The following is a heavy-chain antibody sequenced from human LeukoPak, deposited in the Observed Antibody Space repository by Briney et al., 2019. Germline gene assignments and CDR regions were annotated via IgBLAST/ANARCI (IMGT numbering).Heavy chain of an antibody. CDR3: AKGSRQFSRDKAGPIDY. Sequence: PGGSLRLSCAGSGFTFSSNAMSWARQAPGKGLEWVSSISDSGDFTYYADSVKGRFTISRDNSNNTLFVQMSSLRAEDTAVYYCAKGSRQFSRDKAGPIDYWGQGTLVAVSS. CDR1: GFTFSSNA. D-gene: IGHD6-19*01. CDR2: ISDSGDFT. V-gene: IGHV3-23*01. J-gene: IGHJ4*02.